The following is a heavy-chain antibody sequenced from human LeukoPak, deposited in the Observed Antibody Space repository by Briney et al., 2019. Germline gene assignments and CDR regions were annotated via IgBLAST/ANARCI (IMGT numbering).Heavy chain of an antibody. D-gene: IGHD3-9*01. CDR2: LSYDGSNK. CDR1: GFTFSSYG. CDR3: AKSRDWFSNWFDP. Sequence: VGSLRLSCAASGFTFSSYGMHWVRQAPGKGLEWVAVLSYDGSNKYYADSVKGRFTISRDNSKNTLYLQMNSLRAEDTAVYYCAKSRDWFSNWFDPWGQGTLVTVSS. J-gene: IGHJ5*02. V-gene: IGHV3-30*18.